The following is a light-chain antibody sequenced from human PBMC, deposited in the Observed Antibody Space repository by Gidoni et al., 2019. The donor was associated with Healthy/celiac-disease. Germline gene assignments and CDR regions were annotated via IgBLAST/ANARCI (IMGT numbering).Light chain of an antibody. CDR1: QSISSW. Sequence: DMQMTQSPSTLSASVGDRVTITCRASQSISSWLAWYQQKPWKAPKLLIYKASSLESGVPSRFSGSGSGTEFTLTISSLQPDDFATYYCQQYNSYSRTFGQGTKLEIK. CDR3: QQYNSYSRT. CDR2: KAS. J-gene: IGKJ2*01. V-gene: IGKV1-5*03.